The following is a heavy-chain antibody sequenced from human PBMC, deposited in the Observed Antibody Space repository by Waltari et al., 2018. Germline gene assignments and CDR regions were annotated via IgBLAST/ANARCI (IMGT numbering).Heavy chain of an antibody. CDR1: GFSVDYYG. Sequence: EVQLVESGGGVVRPGGSLRLPWAASGFSVDYYGMTWVRLAPGKGLGWVLGIDWDGGSTGYGDSVKGRFTISRDNAENSLYLEMNSQRVEDTALYFCARDEGGGRDVWGSPGTNLDIWGQGTMVIVSS. D-gene: IGHD3-16*01. CDR2: IDWDGGST. V-gene: IGHV3-20*04. CDR3: ARDEGGGRDVWGSPGTNLDI. J-gene: IGHJ3*02.